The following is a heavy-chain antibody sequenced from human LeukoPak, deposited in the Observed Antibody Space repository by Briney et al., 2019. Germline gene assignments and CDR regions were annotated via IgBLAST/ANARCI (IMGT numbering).Heavy chain of an antibody. J-gene: IGHJ4*02. CDR2: IYTNGSP. D-gene: IGHD2-15*01. V-gene: IGHV4-4*07. Sequence: PSETLSLTCTVSGASISTYSWSWIRQPAGKGLGWIGRIYTNGSPNYNPSLKSRVTMSVDTSKNQFSLKLSSVTAADTAVYYCARGFRSGPYDYWGQGTLVTVSS. CDR1: GASISTYS. CDR3: ARGFRSGPYDY.